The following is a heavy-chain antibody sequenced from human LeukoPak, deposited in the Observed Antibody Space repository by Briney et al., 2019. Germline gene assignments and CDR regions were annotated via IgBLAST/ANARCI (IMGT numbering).Heavy chain of an antibody. D-gene: IGHD5-24*01. CDR1: GFTVSSNY. V-gene: IGHV3-53*01. J-gene: IGHJ6*03. CDR3: AKVGLQLNPELPYYYYYMDV. CDR2: IYSGGGT. Sequence: GGSLRLSCAASGFTVSSNYMSWVRQAPGKGLEWVSVIYSGGGTYYADSVKGRFTISRDNSKNALYLQMNSLRAEDTAVYYCAKVGLQLNPELPYYYYYMDVWGKGTTVTVSS.